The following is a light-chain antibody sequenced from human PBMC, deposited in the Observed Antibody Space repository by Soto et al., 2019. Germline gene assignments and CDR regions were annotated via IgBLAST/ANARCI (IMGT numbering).Light chain of an antibody. CDR3: SSYAGSNNSLYV. CDR2: EVS. Sequence: QSALTQPPSASGSPGQSLTISCTGTSSDVGGYNYVSWYQQHPGKAPKLMIYEVSKRPSGVPDRFSGSKSGNTASLTVSGLQAEDEADYYCSSYAGSNNSLYVFGTGTKLTVL. J-gene: IGLJ1*01. V-gene: IGLV2-8*01. CDR1: SSDVGGYNY.